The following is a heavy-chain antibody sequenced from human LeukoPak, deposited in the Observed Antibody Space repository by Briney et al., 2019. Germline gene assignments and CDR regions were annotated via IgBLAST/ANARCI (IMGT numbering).Heavy chain of an antibody. V-gene: IGHV4-4*07. Sequence: SETLSLTCSVSGDSLSSDYWTWIRQPAGRGLEWIGRIYDAGSPNYNPSLRSRVTMSVDTSKRQFSLKLTSVTAADTAVYYCARGTIVAPYIDYWGQGTLVTVSS. CDR2: IYDAGSP. CDR3: ARGTIVAPYIDY. D-gene: IGHD5-12*01. CDR1: GDSLSSDY. J-gene: IGHJ4*02.